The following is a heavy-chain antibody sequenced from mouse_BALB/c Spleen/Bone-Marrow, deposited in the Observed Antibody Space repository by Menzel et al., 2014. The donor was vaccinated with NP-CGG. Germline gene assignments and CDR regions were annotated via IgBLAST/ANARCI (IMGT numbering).Heavy chain of an antibody. J-gene: IGHJ2*01. Sequence: QVHVKQSGAELVRPGASVKLSCKASGYTFTTYWMHWVEQRPGQGLEWIGEINPSDGRTNYSEKFKSKATLTVDKSSNTAYMQLSSLTSEDSAVYYCARRDSSGYLFDYWGQGTTLTVSS. V-gene: IGHV1S81*02. CDR1: GYTFTTYW. CDR3: ARRDSSGYLFDY. CDR2: INPSDGRT. D-gene: IGHD3-2*01.